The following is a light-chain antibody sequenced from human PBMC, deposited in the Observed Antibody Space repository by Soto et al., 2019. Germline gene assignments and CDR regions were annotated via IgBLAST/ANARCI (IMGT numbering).Light chain of an antibody. Sequence: TRCPAPGSWCLGEGATRAWRASQTVSSKLAWYQHKPGQAPKLLIYDASSWGSGVPARFSGSGSGTDFTLTISSLQPEDFAAYYCQQLKSWPLTFGQGTKVDIK. CDR3: QQLKSWPLT. J-gene: IGKJ1*01. CDR2: DAS. V-gene: IGKV3-15*01. CDR1: QTVSSK.